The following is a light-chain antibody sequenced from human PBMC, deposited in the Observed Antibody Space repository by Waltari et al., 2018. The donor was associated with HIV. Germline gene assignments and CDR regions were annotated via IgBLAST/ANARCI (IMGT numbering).Light chain of an antibody. J-gene: IGLJ3*02. CDR3: QTWGSVIRV. CDR1: SGHNTYA. V-gene: IGLV4-69*01. Sequence: QLVLTQSPSASASLGASVKLTCTLSSGHNTYAIAWHQQQPEKGPRYLMRLNSDGSHSKGDGIPARFSGSSAGSGRYLISSSLQSEDEADYYCQTWGSVIRVFGGGTKLTVL. CDR2: LNSDGSH.